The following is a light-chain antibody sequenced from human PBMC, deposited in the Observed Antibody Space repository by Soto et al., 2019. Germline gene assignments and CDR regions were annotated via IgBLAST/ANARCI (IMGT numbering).Light chain of an antibody. Sequence: DIQMTESPCSLASFVECRVAITCRASQTITRWLTWYQQKLGQAPKLLIYDASNLDTGVPSRFSGSGSGTYFSFTISSLQPEDFATYYCQQYSNLITFGQGTRLEIK. CDR3: QQYSNLIT. CDR1: QTITRW. J-gene: IGKJ5*01. CDR2: DAS. V-gene: IGKV1-33*01.